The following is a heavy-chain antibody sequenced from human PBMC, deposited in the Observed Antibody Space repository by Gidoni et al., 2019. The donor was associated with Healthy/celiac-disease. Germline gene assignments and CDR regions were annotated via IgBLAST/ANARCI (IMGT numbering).Heavy chain of an antibody. CDR1: GGTLSSYA. J-gene: IGHJ5*02. CDR2: IIPIFGTA. Sequence: QVQLVQSGAEVKKPGSSVTVSCKASGGTLSSYAISWVRQAPGQGLEWMGGIIPIFGTANYAQKFQGRVTITADKSTSTAYMELSSLRSEDTAVYYCARDLGYCSGGSCYPREVGWFDPWGQGTLVTVSS. CDR3: ARDLGYCSGGSCYPREVGWFDP. D-gene: IGHD2-15*01. V-gene: IGHV1-69*06.